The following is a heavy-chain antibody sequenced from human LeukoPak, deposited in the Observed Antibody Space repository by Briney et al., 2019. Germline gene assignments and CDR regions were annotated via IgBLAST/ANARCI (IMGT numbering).Heavy chain of an antibody. D-gene: IGHD3-3*01. CDR2: IYYSGST. J-gene: IGHJ4*02. V-gene: IGHV4-39*01. CDR3: ARNPNLTPPLWSGRTDYFDY. CDR1: GGSISSSSYY. Sequence: KPSETLSLTCTVSGGSISSSSYYWGWIRQPPGKGLEWIGSIYYSGSTYYNPSLKSRVTISVDTSKNQFSLKLSSVTAADTAVYYCARNPNLTPPLWSGRTDYFDYWGQGTLVTVSS.